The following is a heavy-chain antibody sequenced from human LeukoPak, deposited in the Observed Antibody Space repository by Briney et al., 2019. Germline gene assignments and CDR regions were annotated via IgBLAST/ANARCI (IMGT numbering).Heavy chain of an antibody. CDR3: VRGVGVSRFNYLDA. D-gene: IGHD1-7*01. Sequence: PGGSLRLSCAASGFTFSRFGMHWVRQAPGKGLEWVAVIWYDASNKYYADSVKGRFTISRDNSKNTLYLYMNSLRDDDTAVYYCVRGVGVSRFNYLDAWGQGTLVIVSS. J-gene: IGHJ5*02. CDR2: IWYDASNK. CDR1: GFTFSRFG. V-gene: IGHV3-33*01.